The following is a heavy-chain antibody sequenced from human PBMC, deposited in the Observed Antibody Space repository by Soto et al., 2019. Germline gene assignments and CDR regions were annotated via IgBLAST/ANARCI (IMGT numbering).Heavy chain of an antibody. Sequence: WGTLRLSCAASGVIFSSYGMHWVRQAPGKGLEWVAVIWYDGTNTYYADPVKGRFTISRDNSKNTLFLQMNSLRDAATAVSYSASSADWGPGTLVTVCS. CDR2: IWYDGTNT. CDR1: GVIFSSYG. D-gene: IGHD6-19*01. CDR3: ASSAD. V-gene: IGHV3-33*01. J-gene: IGHJ4*02.